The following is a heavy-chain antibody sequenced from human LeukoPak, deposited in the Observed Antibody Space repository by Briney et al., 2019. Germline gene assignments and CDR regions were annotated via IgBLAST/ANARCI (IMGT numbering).Heavy chain of an antibody. CDR1: GFTFSSYA. CDR2: ISGSGGST. CDR3: AKAAYGSGSYRAYYFDY. V-gene: IGHV3-23*01. J-gene: IGHJ4*02. Sequence: GGSLRLSCAASGFTFSSYAMSWVRQAPGKGLEWVSAISGSGGSTYYADSVKGRFTISRDNSKNTLYLQMNSLRAEDTAVYYCAKAAYGSGSYRAYYFDYWGQGTLVTVSS. D-gene: IGHD3-10*01.